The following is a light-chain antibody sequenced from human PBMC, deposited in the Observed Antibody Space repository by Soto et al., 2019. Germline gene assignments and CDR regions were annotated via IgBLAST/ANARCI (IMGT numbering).Light chain of an antibody. J-gene: IGKJ1*01. V-gene: IGKV1-5*01. CDR2: DAS. CDR3: QQYNSYST. Sequence: DIQMTQSPSSLSASVGDRVTITCRASQGISSFLAWYQQKPGKAPKLLIYDASSLESGVTSRLRGSASGKEFTLTISSLQHDDFATYYCQQYNSYSTFGQGTKV. CDR1: QGISSF.